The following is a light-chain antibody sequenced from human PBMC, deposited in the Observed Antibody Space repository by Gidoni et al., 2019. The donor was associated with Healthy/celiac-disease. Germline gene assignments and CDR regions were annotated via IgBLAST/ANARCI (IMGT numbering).Light chain of an antibody. Sequence: DIQMTQSPSSLSASVGDRVTITCRASQSISSYLNWYQQKPGEAPKLLIYAASSLQSGVPSRFSGSGSGTDFTLTISSLQPEDFATYYCQQSYSTPRKLTFGGGTKVEIK. CDR2: AAS. CDR3: QQSYSTPRKLT. J-gene: IGKJ4*01. CDR1: QSISSY. V-gene: IGKV1-39*01.